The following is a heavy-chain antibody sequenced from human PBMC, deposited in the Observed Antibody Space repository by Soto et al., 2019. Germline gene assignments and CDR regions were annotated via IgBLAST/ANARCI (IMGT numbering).Heavy chain of an antibody. CDR1: GFTFSSYA. CDR3: AKYPSMILVAPPGYFQH. J-gene: IGHJ1*01. Sequence: PGGSLRLSCAASGFTFSSYAMSWVRQAPGKGLEWVSAISGSGGSTYYADSVKGRFTISRDNSKNTLYLQMNSLRAEDTAVYYCAKYPSMILVAPPGYFQHWGQGTLVTVSS. V-gene: IGHV3-23*01. D-gene: IGHD3-22*01. CDR2: ISGSGGST.